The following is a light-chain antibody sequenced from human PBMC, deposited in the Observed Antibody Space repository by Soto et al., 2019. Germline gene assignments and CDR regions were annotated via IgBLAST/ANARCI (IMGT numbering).Light chain of an antibody. CDR1: QSISNY. CDR3: QLRSYGPPIT. J-gene: IGKJ5*01. CDR2: DTF. V-gene: IGKV3-11*01. Sequence: ILLTQSRTGQNCSPRGGPRLSKRTSQSISNYLAWYQQKPGQAPRLLIYDTFNRAPGIPARFSGSGFVIDFTITIHSLELEDLAVYYGQLRSYGPPITVGQVSRLEIK.